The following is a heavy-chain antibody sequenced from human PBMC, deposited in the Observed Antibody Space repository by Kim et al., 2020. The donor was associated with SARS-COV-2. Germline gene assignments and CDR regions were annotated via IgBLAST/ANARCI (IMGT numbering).Heavy chain of an antibody. CDR3: AREEYCSGGSCYSDAFDI. Sequence: SVKVSCKASGGTFSSYAISWVRQAPGQGLEWMGGIIPIFGTANYAQKFQGRVTITADESTSTAYMELSSLRSEDTAVYYCAREEYCSGGSCYSDAFDIWGQGTMVTVSS. J-gene: IGHJ3*02. CDR2: IIPIFGTA. D-gene: IGHD2-15*01. CDR1: GGTFSSYA. V-gene: IGHV1-69*13.